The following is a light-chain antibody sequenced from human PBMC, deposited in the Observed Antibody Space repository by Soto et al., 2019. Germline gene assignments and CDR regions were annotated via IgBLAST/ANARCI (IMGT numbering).Light chain of an antibody. CDR3: ATWDDNLDGYV. CDR2: SHN. CDR1: RSNIGSNT. J-gene: IGLJ1*01. Sequence: QSVLTQPPSASGAPGQRVTISCSGSRSNIGSNTVNWYQQLPGTAPKLLIYSHNQWPSGVPDRFSVSKSGTSASLAISGLQSEDEADYYCATWDDNLDGYVFGTGTKLTVL. V-gene: IGLV1-44*01.